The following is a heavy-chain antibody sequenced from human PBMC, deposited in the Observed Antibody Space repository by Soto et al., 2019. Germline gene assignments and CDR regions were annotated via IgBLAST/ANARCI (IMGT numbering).Heavy chain of an antibody. CDR2: ISSGSSNI. D-gene: IGHD2-15*01. Sequence: EVQLVESGGGLVKPGGSLTLSCAGSGFAFRSDNMNWVRQPPGKGLEWVASISSGSSNIYSADSVKGRFTISRDNAQDSLYLQIDSLTAEDSAFYYCASAMVVAGTFDSWGQGALLTVSS. V-gene: IGHV3-21*01. J-gene: IGHJ4*02. CDR1: GFAFRSDN. CDR3: ASAMVVAGTFDS.